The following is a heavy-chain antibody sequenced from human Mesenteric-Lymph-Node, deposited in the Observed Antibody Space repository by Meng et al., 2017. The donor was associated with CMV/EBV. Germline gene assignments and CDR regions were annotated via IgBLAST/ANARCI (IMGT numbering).Heavy chain of an antibody. D-gene: IGHD2-21*01. CDR1: GGSITSYY. V-gene: IGHV4-59*01. CDR2: IHYNGGP. CDR3: ARVPNCGGDCYSDY. Sequence: GSLRLSCTVSGGSITSYYWSWIRQPPGKGLEWIGYIHYNGGPNYNPSLKSRVTISVDTSKSQFSLRLTSVTAADTAVYYCARVPNCGGDCYSDYWGQGTLVTVSS. J-gene: IGHJ4*02.